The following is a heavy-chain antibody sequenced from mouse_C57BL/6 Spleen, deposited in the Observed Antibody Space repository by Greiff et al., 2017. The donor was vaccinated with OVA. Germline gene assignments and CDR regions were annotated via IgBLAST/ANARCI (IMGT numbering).Heavy chain of an antibody. Sequence: VMLVESGPGLVQPSQSLSITCTVSGFSLTSYGVHWVRQSPGKGLEWLGVIWSGGSTDYNAAFISRLIISKDNSKSQVFFKMNRLQAHDTAIYYCARKEGAQATDAMDYWGQGTSVTVSS. CDR3: ARKEGAQATDAMDY. CDR2: IWSGGST. V-gene: IGHV2-2*01. CDR1: GFSLTSYG. J-gene: IGHJ4*01. D-gene: IGHD3-2*02.